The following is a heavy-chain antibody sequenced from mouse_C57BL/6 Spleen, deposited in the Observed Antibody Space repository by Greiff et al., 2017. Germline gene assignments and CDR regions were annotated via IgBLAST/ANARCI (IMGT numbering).Heavy chain of an antibody. CDR3: TPRVLTAY. Sequence: QVQLQQSGAELVRPGASVTLSCKASGYTFTDYEMHWVKQTPVHGLEWIGAIDPETGGTAYNQKFKGKAILTADKSSSTAYMELRSLTSEDSAVYYCTPRVLTAYWGQGTLVTVSA. V-gene: IGHV1-15*01. CDR1: GYTFTDYE. D-gene: IGHD1-1*01. CDR2: IDPETGGT. J-gene: IGHJ3*01.